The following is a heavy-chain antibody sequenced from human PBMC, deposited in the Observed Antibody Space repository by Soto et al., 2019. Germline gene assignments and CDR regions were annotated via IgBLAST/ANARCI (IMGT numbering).Heavy chain of an antibody. D-gene: IGHD6-13*01. CDR1: GGSISTSSYY. Sequence: PXATLSLTCTVSGGSISTSSYYGGWIRQPPGKGLEWIGSIFYRGGTYYSPSLKSRVTVSLDTSKNQFSLKLTSVASADTAVYYCATLSGSSWSRFDPWGRGTLVTVSS. V-gene: IGHV4-39*01. J-gene: IGHJ5*02. CDR2: IFYRGGT. CDR3: ATLSGSSWSRFDP.